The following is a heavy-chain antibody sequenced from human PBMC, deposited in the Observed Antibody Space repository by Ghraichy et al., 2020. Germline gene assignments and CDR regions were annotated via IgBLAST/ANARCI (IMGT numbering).Heavy chain of an antibody. J-gene: IGHJ5*02. D-gene: IGHD6-13*01. V-gene: IGHV3-23*01. CDR3: AKSSVAAADTSWFDP. Sequence: GGSLRLSCAASGFTFSNFAMSWVRQAPGKGLEWVSGVSGSGGSTYYADSVKGRFTISRDNSKNTLYLQMNSLRVEDTAVYYCAKSSVAAADTSWFDPWGQGTLVTVSS. CDR2: VSGSGGST. CDR1: GFTFSNFA.